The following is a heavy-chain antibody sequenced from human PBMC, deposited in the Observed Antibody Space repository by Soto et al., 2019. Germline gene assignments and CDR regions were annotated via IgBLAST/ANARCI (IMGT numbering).Heavy chain of an antibody. CDR3: ASRLAAAGTVDFQH. CDR2: IYYSGST. CDR1: GGSISSSSYY. V-gene: IGHV4-39*01. D-gene: IGHD6-13*01. J-gene: IGHJ1*01. Sequence: SETLSLTCTVSGGSISSSSYYWGWIRQPPGKGLEWIGSIYYSGSTYYNPSLKSRVTISVDTSKNQFSLKLSSVTAADTAVYYCASRLAAAGTVDFQHWGQGTLVTVSS.